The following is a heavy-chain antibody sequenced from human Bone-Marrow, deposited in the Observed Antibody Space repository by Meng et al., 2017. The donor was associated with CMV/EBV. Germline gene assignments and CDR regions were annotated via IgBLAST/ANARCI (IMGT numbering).Heavy chain of an antibody. V-gene: IGHV2-5*01. CDR3: AHRYDFSSGLHY. CDR1: GFSLSSSGVG. J-gene: IGHJ4*02. D-gene: IGHD3-3*01. Sequence: SGPTLVKPTQTLTLTCPFSGFSLSSSGVGVVWVRQPPGKALEWLALIFYNDDKRYSPSLKSRLTIRKDTSKNQVILTMTNMDPVDIGTYYCAHRYDFSSGLHYWGQGALVTVSS. CDR2: IFYNDDK.